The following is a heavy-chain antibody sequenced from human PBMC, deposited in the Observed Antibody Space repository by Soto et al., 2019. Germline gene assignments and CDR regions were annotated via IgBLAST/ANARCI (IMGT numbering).Heavy chain of an antibody. CDR1: GDSVSSNSAA. Sequence: SQTLSLTCAISGDSVSSNSAAWNWIRQSPSRGLEWLGRTYYRSKWYNDYAVSVKSRITINPDTSKNQFSLQLNSVTPEDTAVYYFARDPGPENPVSYYYYGRDVCVQGTTVTVAS. V-gene: IGHV6-1*01. J-gene: IGHJ6*02. CDR3: ARDPGPENPVSYYYYGRDV. CDR2: TYYRSKWYN.